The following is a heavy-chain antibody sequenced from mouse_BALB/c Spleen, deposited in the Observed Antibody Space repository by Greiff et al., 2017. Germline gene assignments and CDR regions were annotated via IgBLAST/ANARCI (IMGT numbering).Heavy chain of an antibody. D-gene: IGHD2-4*01. CDR1: GFTFSSYT. Sequence: DVQLVESGGGLVKPGGSLKLSCAASGFTFSSYTMSWVRQTPEKRLEWVATISSGGSYTYYPDSVKGRFTISRDNAKNTLYLQMSSLKSEDTAMYYCTRDYDYDAAWFAYWGQGTLVTVSA. V-gene: IGHV5-6-4*01. CDR3: TRDYDYDAAWFAY. J-gene: IGHJ3*01. CDR2: ISSGGSYT.